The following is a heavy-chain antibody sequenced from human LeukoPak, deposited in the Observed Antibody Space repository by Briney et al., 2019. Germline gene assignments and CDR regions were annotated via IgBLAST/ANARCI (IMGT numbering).Heavy chain of an antibody. V-gene: IGHV4-39*07. J-gene: IGHJ4*02. CDR1: GGSISSSSYY. CDR3: ARVTTSGLCFDY. CDR2: IYYSGST. Sequence: SETLSLTCTVSGGSISSSSYYWGWIRQPPGKGLEWIGSIYYSGSTYYNPSLKSRVTISVDTSKNQFSLKPSSVTAADTAVYYCARVTTSGLCFDYWGQGTLVTVSS. D-gene: IGHD1-1*01.